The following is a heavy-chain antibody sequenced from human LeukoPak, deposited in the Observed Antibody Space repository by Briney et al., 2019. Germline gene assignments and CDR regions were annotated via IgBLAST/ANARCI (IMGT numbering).Heavy chain of an antibody. V-gene: IGHV3-48*01. CDR3: ARMVAAAGTDAFDI. Sequence: GASLRLSCAASGFTFNRYSTNWVRQAPGKGLEWISYISSSGTTIYYADSVQGRFIISRDNAKNSLYLQMNSLRAEDTALYHCARMVAAAGTDAFDIWGQGTMVTVSS. J-gene: IGHJ3*02. CDR2: ISSSGTTI. D-gene: IGHD6-13*01. CDR1: GFTFNRYS.